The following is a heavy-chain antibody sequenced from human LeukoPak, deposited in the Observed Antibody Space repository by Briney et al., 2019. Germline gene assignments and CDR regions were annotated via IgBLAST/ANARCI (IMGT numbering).Heavy chain of an antibody. CDR1: GFTLTSDS. CDR3: AKGTVGAKY. Sequence: GGSLRLSCAASGFTLTSDSMNWVRQAPGKGLEWLSYISSGATTTYYADSVKGRFTISRDNAGNSLYLQINSLRVDDTAVYYCAKGTVGAKYWGQGTWVTVSP. CDR2: ISSGATTT. J-gene: IGHJ4*02. V-gene: IGHV3-48*04. D-gene: IGHD1-26*01.